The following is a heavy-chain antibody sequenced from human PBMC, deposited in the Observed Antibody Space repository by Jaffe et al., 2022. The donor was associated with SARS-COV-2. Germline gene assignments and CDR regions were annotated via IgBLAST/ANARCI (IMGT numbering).Heavy chain of an antibody. Sequence: QVQLVQSGAEVKKPGSSVKVSCKASGGTFSSYAISWVRQAPGQGLEWMGGIIPIFGTANYAQKFQGRVTITADESTSTAYMELSSLRSEDTAVYYCASSYYYDSSGPRPLNAFDIWGQGTMVTVSS. J-gene: IGHJ3*02. CDR3: ASSYYYDSSGPRPLNAFDI. CDR1: GGTFSSYA. CDR2: IIPIFGTA. D-gene: IGHD3-22*01. V-gene: IGHV1-69*01.